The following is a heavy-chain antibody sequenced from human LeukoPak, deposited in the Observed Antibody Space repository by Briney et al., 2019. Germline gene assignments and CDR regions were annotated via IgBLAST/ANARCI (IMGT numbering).Heavy chain of an antibody. J-gene: IGHJ6*03. V-gene: IGHV3-7*01. Sequence: GGSLRLSCAASGFSFSSYWMSWVRQAPGKGLEWVANIKQDGSEKYYLDSVKGRFSISRDSSKNILYLQMNSLRAEDTAVYYCAKDRCSNGIGCYYYYMDVWGKGTTVTISS. D-gene: IGHD2-8*01. CDR1: GFSFSSYW. CDR3: AKDRCSNGIGCYYYYMDV. CDR2: IKQDGSEK.